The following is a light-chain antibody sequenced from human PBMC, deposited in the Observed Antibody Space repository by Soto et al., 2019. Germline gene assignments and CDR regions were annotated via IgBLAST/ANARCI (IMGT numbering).Light chain of an antibody. CDR2: DAY. CDR1: QNISRS. J-gene: IGKJ5*01. Sequence: EIVMTQSPVTLSVSPWERATLSCRASQNISRSLAWYQQKPGQGPSLLIYDAYNRATGIPPRFSGSGSGTDFTLTISSLEPEDSSVYYCQQRHMWPITFGQGTRLEIK. CDR3: QQRHMWPIT. V-gene: IGKV3-11*01.